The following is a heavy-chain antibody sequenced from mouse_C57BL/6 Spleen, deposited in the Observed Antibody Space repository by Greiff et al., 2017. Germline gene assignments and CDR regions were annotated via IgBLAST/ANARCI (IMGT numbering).Heavy chain of an antibody. CDR3: ARSHYDYDDGYAMDY. Sequence: VQLQQSGPELVKPGASVKISCKASGYTFTDYYMNWVKQSHGKSLEWIGDINPNNGGTSYNQKFKGKATLTVDRSSITAYMELRRRTSEDSAVYYCARSHYDYDDGYAMDYWGQGTSVTVSS. D-gene: IGHD2-4*01. CDR1: GYTFTDYY. J-gene: IGHJ4*01. V-gene: IGHV1-26*01. CDR2: INPNNGGT.